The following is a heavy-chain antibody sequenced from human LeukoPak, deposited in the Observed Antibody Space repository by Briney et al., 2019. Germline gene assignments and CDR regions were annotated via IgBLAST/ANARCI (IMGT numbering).Heavy chain of an antibody. CDR3: AAYYGSGSVNYYRGMDI. CDR1: GFTFSSYA. J-gene: IGHJ6*02. CDR2: ISYDGSNK. V-gene: IGHV3-30-3*01. D-gene: IGHD3-10*01. Sequence: GGSLRLSCAASGFTFSSYAMSWVRQAPGKGLEWVAVISYDGSNKYYADSVKGRFTISRDNAKKLLVLEMKSLRSEDTAVYYCAAYYGSGSVNYYRGMDIWGQGTTVTVSS.